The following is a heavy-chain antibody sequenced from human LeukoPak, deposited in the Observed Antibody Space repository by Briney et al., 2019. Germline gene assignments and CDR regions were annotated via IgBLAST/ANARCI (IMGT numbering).Heavy chain of an antibody. D-gene: IGHD1-1*01. CDR1: GFTFSSYW. V-gene: IGHV3-21*01. Sequence: GGSLRLSCAASGFTFSSYWMNWVRQAPGKGLEWVSSISSSSSYIYYADSVKGRFTISRDNAKNSLYLQMNSLRAEDTAVYYCAKAGAEAWKPFPTPYYFDYWGQGTLVTVSS. CDR3: AKAGAEAWKPFPTPYYFDY. CDR2: ISSSSSYI. J-gene: IGHJ4*02.